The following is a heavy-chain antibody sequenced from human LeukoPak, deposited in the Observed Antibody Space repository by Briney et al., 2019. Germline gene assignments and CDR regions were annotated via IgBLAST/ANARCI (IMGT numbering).Heavy chain of an antibody. CDR2: IYYSGST. CDR3: ARGIPVAGSNWFDP. V-gene: IGHV4-39*07. D-gene: IGHD6-19*01. CDR1: GGSISSSSCY. J-gene: IGHJ5*02. Sequence: PSETLSLTCTVSGGSISSSSCYWGWIRQPPGKGLEWIGSIYYSGSTYYNPSLKSRVTISVDTSKNQFSLKLSSATAADTAVYYCARGIPVAGSNWFDPWGQGILVTVSS.